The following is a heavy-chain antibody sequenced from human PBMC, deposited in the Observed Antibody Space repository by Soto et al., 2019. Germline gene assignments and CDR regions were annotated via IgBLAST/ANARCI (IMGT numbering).Heavy chain of an antibody. J-gene: IGHJ4*02. CDR1: GGSFSGYY. Sequence: SETLSLTCAVYGGSFSGYYWSWIRQPPGKGLEWIGEINHSGSTNYNPSLKSRVTISVDTSKNQFSLKLSSVTAADTAVYYCARGRGSWYHDYWGQGTLVTVSS. CDR2: INHSGST. CDR3: ARGRGSWYHDY. D-gene: IGHD6-13*01. V-gene: IGHV4-34*01.